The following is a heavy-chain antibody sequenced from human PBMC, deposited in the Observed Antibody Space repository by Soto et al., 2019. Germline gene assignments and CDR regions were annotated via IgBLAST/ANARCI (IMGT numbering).Heavy chain of an antibody. D-gene: IGHD1-1*01. CDR1: GYTFTGYY. CDR3: ARDTNRRLEFDP. J-gene: IGHJ5*02. Sequence: ASVKVSCKASGYTFTGYYMHWVRQAPGQGLEWMGWINPNSGGTNYAQKFQGRVTMTRDTSISAAYMELSRLRSDDTAVYYCARDTNRRLEFDPWGQGTLVTVSS. V-gene: IGHV1-2*02. CDR2: INPNSGGT.